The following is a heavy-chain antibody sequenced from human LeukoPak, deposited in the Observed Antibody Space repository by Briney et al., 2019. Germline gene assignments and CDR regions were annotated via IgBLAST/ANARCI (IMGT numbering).Heavy chain of an antibody. D-gene: IGHD4-17*01. V-gene: IGHV3-23*01. CDR2: TSISGTKT. J-gene: IGHJ4*02. CDR1: EFDFSTHA. CDR3: ANEIRPNDY. Sequence: GGSLRLSRAASEFDFSTHAMTWVRQAPGKGLEWVSATSISGTKTYYADSVKGRFTISRDNSKNTLYLQMYSLRAEDTAVYYCANEIRPNDYWGQGTLVTVSS.